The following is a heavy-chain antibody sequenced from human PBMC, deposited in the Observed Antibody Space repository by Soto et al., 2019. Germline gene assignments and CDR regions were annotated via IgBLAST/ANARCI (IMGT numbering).Heavy chain of an antibody. V-gene: IGHV6-1*01. J-gene: IGHJ6*02. CDR2: TYYRSKWYN. Sequence: PSQTLSLTCAISGDSVSSNSAAWNWIRQSPSRGLEWLGRTYYRSKWYNDYAVSVKSRITINPDTSKNQFSLQLNSVTPEDTAVYYCARVISDIVVVPAAIPRGYYYYYGMDVWGQGTTVTVSS. CDR3: ARVISDIVVVPAAIPRGYYYYYGMDV. D-gene: IGHD2-2*02. CDR1: GDSVSSNSAA.